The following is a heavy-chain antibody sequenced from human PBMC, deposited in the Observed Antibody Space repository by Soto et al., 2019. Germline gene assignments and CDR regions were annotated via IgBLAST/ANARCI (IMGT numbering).Heavy chain of an antibody. CDR1: GGSTSSYNY. D-gene: IGHD3-16*01. J-gene: IGHJ4*02. CDR3: AREGGESSDGLYYFDS. V-gene: IGHV4-30-4*01. Sequence: TLSLTCTVSGGSTSSYNYWSWIRQPPGKGLEWIGHIYYSGNTDYNPSLKSRLAISIDTSKNQFSRKLSAVTAADTAVYFCAREGGESSDGLYYFDSWGQGSLVTVCS. CDR2: IYYSGNT.